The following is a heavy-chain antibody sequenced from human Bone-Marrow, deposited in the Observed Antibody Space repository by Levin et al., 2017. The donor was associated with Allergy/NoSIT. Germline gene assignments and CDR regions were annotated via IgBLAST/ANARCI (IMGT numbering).Heavy chain of an antibody. V-gene: IGHV4-39*07. CDR3: ARDVRKGGVIITPYFDY. CDR1: GGSISSSSYY. J-gene: IGHJ4*02. D-gene: IGHD3-3*01. Sequence: KPSETLSLTCTVSGGSISSSSYYWGWIRQPPGKGLEWIGSISYSGSTYYNASLKSRVTISVDTSKNQISLKLSSVTAADTAVYYCARDVRKGGVIITPYFDYWGQGTLVTVSS. CDR2: ISYSGST.